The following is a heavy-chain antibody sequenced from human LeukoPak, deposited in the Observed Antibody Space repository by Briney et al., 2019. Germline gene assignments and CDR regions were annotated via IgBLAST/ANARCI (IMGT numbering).Heavy chain of an antibody. Sequence: GASVKVSCKASGYTFTSYAMHWVRQAPGQRLEWMGWINAGNGNTKYSQKFQGRVTITRDTSASTAYIELSSLRSEDTAVYYCARVDYDILTGYSDVYFDYWGQGTLVTVSS. CDR3: ARVDYDILTGYSDVYFDY. J-gene: IGHJ4*02. D-gene: IGHD3-9*01. V-gene: IGHV1-3*01. CDR1: GYTFTSYA. CDR2: INAGNGNT.